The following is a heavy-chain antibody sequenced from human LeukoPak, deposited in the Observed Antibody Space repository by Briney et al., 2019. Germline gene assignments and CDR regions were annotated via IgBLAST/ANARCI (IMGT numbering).Heavy chain of an antibody. CDR3: ARDGAGEPSDWFDP. CDR2: INHSGST. D-gene: IGHD1-26*01. Sequence: SETLSLTCAVYGGSFSGYYWSWIRQPPGKGLEWIGEINHSGSTNYNPSLKSRVTISVDTSKNQFSLKLSSVTAADTAVYYCARDGAGEPSDWFDPWGQGTLVTVSS. J-gene: IGHJ5*02. CDR1: GGSFSGYY. V-gene: IGHV4-34*01.